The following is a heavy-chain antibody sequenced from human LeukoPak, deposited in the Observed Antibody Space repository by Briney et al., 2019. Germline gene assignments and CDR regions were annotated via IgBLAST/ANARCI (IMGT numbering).Heavy chain of an antibody. V-gene: IGHV3-21*01. Sequence: GGSLILSCAASGFTFSSYSMNWVRQAPGKELEWVSSISSSSSYIHYADSVMGRFTITRDNAKNSLYLQMNSVRAEDTAVYYCAREIEYYYDSSGYYSPQYYFDYWGQGTLVTVSS. J-gene: IGHJ4*02. CDR3: AREIEYYYDSSGYYSPQYYFDY. CDR2: ISSSSSYI. CDR1: GFTFSSYS. D-gene: IGHD3-22*01.